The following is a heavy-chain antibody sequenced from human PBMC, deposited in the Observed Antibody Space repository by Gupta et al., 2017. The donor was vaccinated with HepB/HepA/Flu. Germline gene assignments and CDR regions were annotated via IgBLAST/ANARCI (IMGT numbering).Heavy chain of an antibody. CDR2: ISYSGDT. V-gene: IGHV4-59*08. CDR3: AGGVSSSSGRPDY. Sequence: QVQLQESGPGLVKPSETLSLTCTVSGASISSYYWSWIRQPPGKGLEWIGYISYSGDTKYNPSLKSRVTISVDTSKNQFSLRLSSVTAADTAVYYCAGGVSSSSGRPDYWGQGTLVSVSS. D-gene: IGHD6-6*01. CDR1: GASISSYY. J-gene: IGHJ4*02.